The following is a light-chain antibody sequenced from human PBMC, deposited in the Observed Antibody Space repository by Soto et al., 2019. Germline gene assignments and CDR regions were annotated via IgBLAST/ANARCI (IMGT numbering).Light chain of an antibody. CDR1: QYINTR. Sequence: PGDRVTLSCRASQYINTRLAWYQHRPGQAPSLLIFGASSRATGIPDSFSGGGSGTDFTLTISRLEAEDFAVYYCHQYGSSPGTFGQGTKVDI. CDR2: GAS. V-gene: IGKV3-20*01. J-gene: IGKJ1*01. CDR3: HQYGSSPGT.